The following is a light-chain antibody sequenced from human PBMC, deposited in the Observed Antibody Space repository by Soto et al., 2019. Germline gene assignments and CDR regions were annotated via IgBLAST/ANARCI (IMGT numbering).Light chain of an antibody. CDR3: GTWDSRMRAL. J-gene: IGLJ3*02. Sequence: QSVLTQPPSVSAAPEQTVTISCSGNSSNVGNNYVSWYQHLPGTAPKLLISDNDKRPSGIPDRFSGSKSGTSATLVITGLQTGDEADYYCGTWDSRMRALFGGGTKLTVL. CDR1: SSNVGNNY. CDR2: DND. V-gene: IGLV1-51*01.